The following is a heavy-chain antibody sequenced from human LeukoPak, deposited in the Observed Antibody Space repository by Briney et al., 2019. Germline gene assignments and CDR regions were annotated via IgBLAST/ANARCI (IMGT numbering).Heavy chain of an antibody. CDR1: GVSISSSSYY. CDR2: IYSSGST. Sequence: SETLSLTCNVSGVSISSSSYYWGWIRQPPGKGLEWIGSIYSSGSTYYNSSLKSRVTISIDTSKNQVSLKMSSVTAADTAVYYCARDTMVRGVPSYFDYWGQGTLVTVSS. D-gene: IGHD3-10*01. CDR3: ARDTMVRGVPSYFDY. J-gene: IGHJ4*02. V-gene: IGHV4-39*01.